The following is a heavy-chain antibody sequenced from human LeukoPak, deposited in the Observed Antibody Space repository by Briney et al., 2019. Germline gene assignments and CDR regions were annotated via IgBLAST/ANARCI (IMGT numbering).Heavy chain of an antibody. D-gene: IGHD2-2*01. CDR1: GGTFSSYA. Sequence: SVKVSCKASGGTFSSYAISWVRQAPGQGLEWMGGIIPIFGTANYAQKFQGRVTLTTDTSTSTAYMELRSLRSDDTAVYYCARASYCSSTSCYAFDIWGQGTMVIVSS. CDR3: ARASYCSSTSCYAFDI. J-gene: IGHJ3*02. CDR2: IIPIFGTA. V-gene: IGHV1-69*05.